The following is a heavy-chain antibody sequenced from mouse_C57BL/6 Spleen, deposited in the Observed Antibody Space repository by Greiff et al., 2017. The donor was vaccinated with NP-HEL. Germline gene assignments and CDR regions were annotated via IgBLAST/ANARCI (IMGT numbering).Heavy chain of an antibody. CDR2: ISDGGSYT. Sequence: EVQGVESGGGLVKPGGSLKLSCAASGFTFSSYAMSWVRQTPEKRLEWVATISDGGSYTYYPDNVKGRFTISRDNAKNNLYLQMSHLKSEDTAMYYCARDNYRTDYWGQGTTLTVSS. D-gene: IGHD2-14*01. V-gene: IGHV5-4*01. CDR1: GFTFSSYA. CDR3: ARDNYRTDY. J-gene: IGHJ2*01.